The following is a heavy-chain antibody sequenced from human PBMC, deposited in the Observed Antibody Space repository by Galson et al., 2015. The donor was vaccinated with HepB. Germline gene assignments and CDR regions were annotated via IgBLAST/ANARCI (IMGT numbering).Heavy chain of an antibody. CDR1: GFTFSSYW. V-gene: IGHV3-7*03. Sequence: SLRLSCAASGFTFSSYWMSWVRQGPGKGLEWVANIKEDGSEKYYADSVKGRFTISRDNAKNSLYLQMNSLRVEDTAVFYCAGERYFDWFSPSLRNWFDPWXXXTLVTVSS. J-gene: IGHJ5*02. CDR3: AGERYFDWFSPSLRNWFDP. CDR2: IKEDGSEK. D-gene: IGHD3-9*01.